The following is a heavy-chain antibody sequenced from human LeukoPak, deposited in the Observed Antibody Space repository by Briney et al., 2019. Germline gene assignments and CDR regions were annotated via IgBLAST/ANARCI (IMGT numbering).Heavy chain of an antibody. Sequence: SETLSLTCGGDGGSFSGYYWNWIRQPPGKGLEWIGEINQSGSTNYNPSLKSRVTISVDTSKNQFSLKLSSVTAADTAVYYCARGYSSGWYGYWGQGTLVTVSS. CDR1: GGSFSGYY. CDR3: ARGYSSGWYGY. CDR2: INQSGST. J-gene: IGHJ4*02. D-gene: IGHD6-19*01. V-gene: IGHV4-34*01.